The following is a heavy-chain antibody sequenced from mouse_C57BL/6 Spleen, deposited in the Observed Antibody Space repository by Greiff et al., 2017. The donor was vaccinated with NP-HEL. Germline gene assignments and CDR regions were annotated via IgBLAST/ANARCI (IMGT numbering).Heavy chain of an antibody. CDR3: ASYYGERGYYFDY. CDR1: GFNIKNTY. CDR2: IDPANGHT. J-gene: IGHJ2*01. D-gene: IGHD2-1*01. Sequence: VQLKQSVAELVRPGASVKLSCTASGFNIKNTYMHWVKQRPEQGLEWIGRIDPANGHTKYAPKFQGTATITADTSSNTAYLQLSSLTSEDTAIYYCASYYGERGYYFDYWGQGTTLTVAS. V-gene: IGHV14-3*01.